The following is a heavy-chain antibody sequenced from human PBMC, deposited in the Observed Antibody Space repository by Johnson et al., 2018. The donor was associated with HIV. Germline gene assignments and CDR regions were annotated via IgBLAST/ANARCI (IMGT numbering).Heavy chain of an antibody. V-gene: IGHV3-23*04. Sequence: VQLVESGGGLVQPGGSLRLSCGAYAFTFSSNDMKWVRQAPGKGLEWVSPISGSDHSAYYADSVKGRFTISRDNSKNTLYLQMNSLRAEDTAVYYCARGGWGDAFDIWGQGTMVTVSS. CDR2: ISGSDHSA. CDR1: AFTFSSND. D-gene: IGHD3-16*01. J-gene: IGHJ3*02. CDR3: ARGGWGDAFDI.